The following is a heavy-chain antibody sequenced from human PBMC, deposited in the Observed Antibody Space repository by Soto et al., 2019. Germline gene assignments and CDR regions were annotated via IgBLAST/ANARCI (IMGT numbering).Heavy chain of an antibody. J-gene: IGHJ3*02. V-gene: IGHV1-18*01. Sequence: ASVKVSCKASGYTFTSYGISWVRQAPGQGLEWMGWIRDYNGNTNYAQKLQGRVSMTTDTSTSTAYMELRSLRSDDTAVYYCAIHYDFWSGNAFDIWGQGTMVTVSS. CDR2: IRDYNGNT. CDR1: GYTFTSYG. D-gene: IGHD3-3*01. CDR3: AIHYDFWSGNAFDI.